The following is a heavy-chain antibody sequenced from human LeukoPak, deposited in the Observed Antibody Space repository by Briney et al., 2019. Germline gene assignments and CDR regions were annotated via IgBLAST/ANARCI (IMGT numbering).Heavy chain of an antibody. J-gene: IGHJ6*03. D-gene: IGHD5-18*01. Sequence: KSGGSLRLSCAASGFTFNNYNMNWVRQAPGKALEWVSSITSSGTYIFYADSVKGRFTISRDNAKNSLYLQMNSLRVEDTALYYCAKDIGRVDTASTYMDVWGKGTTVTISS. V-gene: IGHV3-21*04. CDR3: AKDIGRVDTASTYMDV. CDR1: GFTFNNYN. CDR2: ITSSGTYI.